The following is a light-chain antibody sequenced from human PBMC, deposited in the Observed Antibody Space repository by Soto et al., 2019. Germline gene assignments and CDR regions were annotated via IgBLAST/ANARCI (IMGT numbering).Light chain of an antibody. Sequence: DIQMTQSPSSLSASVGDRVTITCQASQDISNYLNWYQQKPGKAPKLLIYDASNLETGVPSRFSGSGSGTEFTLTISSLQPDDFATYCCQHYNSYPWTFGQGTKVDIK. V-gene: IGKV1-33*01. CDR2: DAS. CDR3: QHYNSYPWT. CDR1: QDISNY. J-gene: IGKJ1*01.